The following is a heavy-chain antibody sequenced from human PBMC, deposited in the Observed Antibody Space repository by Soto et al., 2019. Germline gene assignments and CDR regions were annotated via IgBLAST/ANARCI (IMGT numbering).Heavy chain of an antibody. J-gene: IGHJ4*02. D-gene: IGHD3-10*01. CDR3: ARERNYFGSGNYYPDY. CDR2: LSYDISNK. V-gene: IGHV3-30-3*01. Sequence: QVQLVESGGGVVQPGRSLRLSCAASGFTFSNYAMHWVRQAPGKGLEWVAVLSYDISNKYYADSVKGRFTISRDNSKNTLYLQMNSLKAEDTAIYYCARERNYFGSGNYYPDYWGQGTLVVVSS. CDR1: GFTFSNYA.